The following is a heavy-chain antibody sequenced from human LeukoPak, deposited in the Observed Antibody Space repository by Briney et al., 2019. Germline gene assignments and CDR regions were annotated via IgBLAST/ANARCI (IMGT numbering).Heavy chain of an antibody. Sequence: GESLKISCKGSGYSFTNYWIGWVRQMPGKGLEWMGIIYPGDSDTRYSPSFQGQVTISADKSISTAYLQWSSLKASDTAMYYCARQPDGYNFLFQHWGQGTLVTVSS. V-gene: IGHV5-51*01. D-gene: IGHD5-24*01. CDR1: GYSFTNYW. J-gene: IGHJ1*01. CDR3: ARQPDGYNFLFQH. CDR2: IYPGDSDT.